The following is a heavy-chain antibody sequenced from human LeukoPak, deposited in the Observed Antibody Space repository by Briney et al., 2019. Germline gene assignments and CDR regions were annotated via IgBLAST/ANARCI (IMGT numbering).Heavy chain of an antibody. V-gene: IGHV4-61*02. CDR1: GGSISSGSYY. CDR2: IYTSGST. D-gene: IGHD3-10*01. Sequence: SETLSLTCTVSGGSISSGSYYWSWIRQPAGKGLEWIGRIYTSGSTNYNPSLKSRFTISVNTSKNQFSLKLSSVTAADTAVYFCAGGSTMIRGAADYWGQGTLVTVSS. J-gene: IGHJ4*02. CDR3: AGGSTMIRGAADY.